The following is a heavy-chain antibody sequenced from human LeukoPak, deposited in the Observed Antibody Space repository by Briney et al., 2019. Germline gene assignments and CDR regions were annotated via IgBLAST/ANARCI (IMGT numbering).Heavy chain of an antibody. Sequence: PSETLSLTCTVSGGSISSYYWSWIRQPPGKGLEWIGYIYYSGSTNYNPYLKSRVTISVDTSKNQFSLKLSSVTAADTAVYYCARSPVANWYFDLWGRGTLVTVSS. CDR3: ARSPVANWYFDL. CDR1: GGSISSYY. J-gene: IGHJ2*01. D-gene: IGHD4-23*01. V-gene: IGHV4-59*08. CDR2: IYYSGST.